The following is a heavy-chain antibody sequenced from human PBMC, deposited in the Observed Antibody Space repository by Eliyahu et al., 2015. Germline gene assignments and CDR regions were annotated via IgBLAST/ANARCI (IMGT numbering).Heavy chain of an antibody. CDR2: ISGSGGST. Sequence: EVQLVESGGGLVQPGGSLRLSCAASGFTFSSYAMSWVRQAPGKGLEWVSAISGSGGSTYYADSVKGRFTISRDNSKNTLYLQMNSLRAEDTAVYYCAKGIAVAGKRLHYFDYWGQGTLVTVSS. D-gene: IGHD6-19*01. V-gene: IGHV3-23*04. CDR1: GFTFSSYA. J-gene: IGHJ4*02. CDR3: AKGIAVAGKRLHYFDY.